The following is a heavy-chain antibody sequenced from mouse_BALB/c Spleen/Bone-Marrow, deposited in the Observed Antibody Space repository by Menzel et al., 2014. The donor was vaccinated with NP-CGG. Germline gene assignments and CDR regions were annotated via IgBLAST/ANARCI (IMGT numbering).Heavy chain of an antibody. Sequence: EVQLQQSGPGLVEPGTSVKISCKASGYSFTGYYMHWVKQSHVKSLEWIGHINPYNATNYNQNFKDKASLTVDKSSSTAYMELHSLTSEDSAVYYCARRRGNYEMDYWGQGTSVTVSS. CDR2: INPYNAT. J-gene: IGHJ4*01. CDR1: GYSFTGYY. V-gene: IGHV1-31*01. CDR3: ARRRGNYEMDY. D-gene: IGHD2-1*01.